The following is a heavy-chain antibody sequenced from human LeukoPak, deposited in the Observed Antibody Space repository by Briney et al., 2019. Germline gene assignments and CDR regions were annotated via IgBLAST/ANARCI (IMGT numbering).Heavy chain of an antibody. J-gene: IGHJ4*02. Sequence: GGSLRLSCAASGFTFSNFWMHWVRQAPGKGLVWVALIYGDGSFTRYADSVKGRFIISRDNAKNTVYLQMNSLRVEDTAVYYCARVYETNSYLYWGQGSLVTVSS. CDR1: GFTFSNFW. V-gene: IGHV3-74*01. CDR3: ARVYETNSYLY. CDR2: IYGDGSFT. D-gene: IGHD3-22*01.